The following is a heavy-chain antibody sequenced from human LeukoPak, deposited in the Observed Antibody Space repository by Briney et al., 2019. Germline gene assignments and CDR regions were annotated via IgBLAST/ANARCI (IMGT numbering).Heavy chain of an antibody. CDR1: GGSISSGGYS. CDR2: IYHSGST. Sequence: SETLSLTCAVSGGSISSGGYSWSWIRQPPGKGLEWIGYIYHSGSTYYNPSLKSRVTISVDRSKNQFSLQLNSVTPEDTAVYYCARDPDSSGWFGLDYWGQGILVTVSS. D-gene: IGHD6-19*01. CDR3: ARDPDSSGWFGLDY. J-gene: IGHJ4*02. V-gene: IGHV4-30-2*01.